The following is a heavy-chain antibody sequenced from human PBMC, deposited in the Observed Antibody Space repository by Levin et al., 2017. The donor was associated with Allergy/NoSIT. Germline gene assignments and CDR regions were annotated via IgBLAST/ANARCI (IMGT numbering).Heavy chain of an antibody. V-gene: IGHV1-18*01. D-gene: IGHD6-13*01. CDR1: GYIFTSYG. CDR3: ARVRPIAAGGSRDF. CDR2: ISANNGDT. Sequence: GESLKISCKASGYIFTSYGITWVRQAPGQGLEWMGWISANNGDTNYAQKLQGRVTLTTDTPTSTAYMELRSLRSDDTAVYYCARVRPIAAGGSRDFWGQGTLVIVSS. J-gene: IGHJ4*02.